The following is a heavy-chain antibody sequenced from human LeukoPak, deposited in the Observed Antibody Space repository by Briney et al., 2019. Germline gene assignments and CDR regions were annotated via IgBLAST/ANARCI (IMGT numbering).Heavy chain of an antibody. V-gene: IGHV3-23*01. CDR2: ISGSGGST. J-gene: IGHJ4*02. CDR1: RFTFSSYA. Sequence: GGSLRLSCAASRFTFSSYAMSWVRQAPGKGLEWVSAISGSGGSTYYADSVKGRFTISRDNSKNTLYLQMNSLRAEDTAVYYCAKDKRRMYYFDYWGQGTLVTVSS. CDR3: AKDKRRMYYFDY. D-gene: IGHD2-15*01.